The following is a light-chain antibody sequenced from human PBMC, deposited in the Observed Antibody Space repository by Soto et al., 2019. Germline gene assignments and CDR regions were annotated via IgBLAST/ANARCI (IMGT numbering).Light chain of an antibody. V-gene: IGKV3-20*01. J-gene: IGKJ2*03. CDR3: QQYGNSPRYS. CDR1: QSVSSLY. CDR2: ATS. Sequence: EIVLTQSPGTLSLSPGVSVTLSCRASQSVSSLYLAWYQQKPGQAPRLLIYATSSRATGIPDRFIGSGSGTDFTLTIGSLEPEDFAVYYCQQYGNSPRYSFGQGTRLEIK.